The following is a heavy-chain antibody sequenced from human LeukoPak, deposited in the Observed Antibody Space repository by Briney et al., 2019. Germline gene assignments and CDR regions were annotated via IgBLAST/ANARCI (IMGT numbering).Heavy chain of an antibody. J-gene: IGHJ4*02. V-gene: IGHV1-18*01. D-gene: IGHD2-15*01. CDR3: ARDYAAASNDY. CDR1: GYTFTSYG. Sequence: ASVKVSCKASGYTFTSYGISWVRQAPGQGLEWMGWISAYNGNTNYAQKLQGTVTMTTDTSTSTAYMEPRSLRSDGTAVYYCARDYAAASNDYWGQGTLVTVSS. CDR2: ISAYNGNT.